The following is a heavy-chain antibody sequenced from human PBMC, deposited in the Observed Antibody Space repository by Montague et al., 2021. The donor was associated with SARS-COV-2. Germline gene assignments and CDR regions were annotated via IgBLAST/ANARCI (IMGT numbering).Heavy chain of an antibody. J-gene: IGHJ4*02. V-gene: IGHV3-23*03. CDR1: GFTFSSYA. CDR3: AKGGYSPLTIFGVVRSHYYFDY. D-gene: IGHD3-3*01. CDR2: IYSGGSST. Sequence: SRSLSLAASGFTFSSYAMSWVRQAPGKGLEWVSVIYSGGSSTYYADSVKGRFTISRDNSKNTLYLQMNSLRAEDTAVYYCAKGGYSPLTIFGVVRSHYYFDYWGQGTLVTVSS.